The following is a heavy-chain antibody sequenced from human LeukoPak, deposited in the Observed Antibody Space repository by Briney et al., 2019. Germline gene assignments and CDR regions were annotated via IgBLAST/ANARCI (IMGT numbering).Heavy chain of an antibody. Sequence: GGSLRLSCAASGFTFSSYSMNWVRQAPGKGLEWVSSISSSSSYIYYADSVKGRFTISRDNAKNSLYLQMNSLRAEDTAVYYCARAYALAHYCGMDVWGQGTTVTVSS. V-gene: IGHV3-21*01. CDR2: ISSSSSYI. J-gene: IGHJ6*02. CDR3: ARAYALAHYCGMDV. D-gene: IGHD3-16*01. CDR1: GFTFSSYS.